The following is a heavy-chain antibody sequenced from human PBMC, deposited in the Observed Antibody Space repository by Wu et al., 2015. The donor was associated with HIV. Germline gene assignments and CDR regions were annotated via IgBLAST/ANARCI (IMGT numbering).Heavy chain of an antibody. Sequence: VQLVQSGGEVKKPGASVKVACKSSGYIFSDFGIHWVRQAPGEGLEWMGWISAQNGNTKYAQKFQGRVTMTTETSSSTAYMELRSLRSDDTAVYYCVRGTETDTVGYYYYTLDVWGHGDHGSPFP. CDR3: VRGTETDTVGYYYYTLDV. V-gene: IGHV1-18*01. CDR1: GYIFSDFG. J-gene: IGHJ6*02. D-gene: IGHD4-17*01. CDR2: ISAQNGNT.